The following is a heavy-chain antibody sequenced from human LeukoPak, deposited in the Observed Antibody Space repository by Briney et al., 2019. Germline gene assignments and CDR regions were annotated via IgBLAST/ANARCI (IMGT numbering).Heavy chain of an antibody. D-gene: IGHD3-9*01. CDR1: GYSFTSYW. V-gene: IGHV5-51*01. Sequence: GESLKISCKGSGYSFTSYWIGWVRQMPGKGLEWMGIIYPGDSGTRYSPSFQGQVTISADKSISIAYLQWSSLKASDTAMYYCARAYYDILTGYSLYDAFDIWGQGTMVTVSS. J-gene: IGHJ3*02. CDR2: IYPGDSGT. CDR3: ARAYYDILTGYSLYDAFDI.